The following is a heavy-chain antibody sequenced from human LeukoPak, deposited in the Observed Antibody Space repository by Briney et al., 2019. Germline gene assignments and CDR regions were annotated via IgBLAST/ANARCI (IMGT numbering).Heavy chain of an antibody. V-gene: IGHV4-59*01. D-gene: IGHD3-22*01. CDR2: IYYSGST. Sequence: SEALSLTCTGPGGSISSSYWSWVRQPPGEGLGGIGYIYYSGSTNYNSSLKGRVTISVDTSNTQFSLNPNSLPGGRRHDYFCAKRTYFYDSSGYYFDYWGQGTLVTVSS. CDR3: AKRTYFYDSSGYYFDY. J-gene: IGHJ4*02. CDR1: GGSISSSY.